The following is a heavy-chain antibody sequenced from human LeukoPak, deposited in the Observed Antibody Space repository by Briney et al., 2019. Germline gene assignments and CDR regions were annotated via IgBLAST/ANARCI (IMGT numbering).Heavy chain of an antibody. Sequence: GGSLRLSCVVSGFAISNSWMTWVRQAPGKGLEWVANIKQDGSEKHYVDSVGGRFTISRDNVKDSLYLQMNSLRVEDTAVYYCAREPGLGYAFDIWGQGTMVSVSS. J-gene: IGHJ3*02. CDR1: GFAISNSW. D-gene: IGHD3-10*01. CDR2: IKQDGSEK. CDR3: AREPGLGYAFDI. V-gene: IGHV3-7*01.